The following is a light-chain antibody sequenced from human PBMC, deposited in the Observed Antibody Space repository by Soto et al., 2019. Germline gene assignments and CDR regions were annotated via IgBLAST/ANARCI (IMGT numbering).Light chain of an antibody. Sequence: ASQSVSSSYLAWYQQKPGQAPRLLMYAASTRPTSIAARFSGSGSGTDFILTITSLQSEDSGVFYCQQYYHWPRTFGQGTKVDIK. CDR1: QSVSSSY. V-gene: IGKV3-15*01. CDR3: QQYYHWPRT. J-gene: IGKJ1*01. CDR2: AAS.